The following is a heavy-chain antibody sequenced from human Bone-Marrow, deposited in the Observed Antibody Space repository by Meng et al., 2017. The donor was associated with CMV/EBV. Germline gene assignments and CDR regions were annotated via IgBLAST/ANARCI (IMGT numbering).Heavy chain of an antibody. CDR3: ARDGDGDDYYDSSGYGMGD. V-gene: IGHV1-8*01. CDR1: GYTFTSYD. Sequence: ASVKVSCKASGYTFTSYDINWVRQATGQGLEWMGWMNPNSGNTGYAQKFQGRVTMTRNTSISTAYMELSSLRSEDTAVYYCARDGDGDDYYDSSGYGMGDWGQGTLVTVSS. CDR2: MNPNSGNT. D-gene: IGHD3-22*01. J-gene: IGHJ4*02.